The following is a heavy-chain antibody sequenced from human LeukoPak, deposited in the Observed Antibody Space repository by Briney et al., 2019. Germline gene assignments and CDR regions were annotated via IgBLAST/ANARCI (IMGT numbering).Heavy chain of an antibody. D-gene: IGHD3-10*01. V-gene: IGHV4-34*01. CDR2: INHSGST. CDR3: ARRLRITMVRGVIGWFDP. J-gene: IGHJ5*02. CDR1: GGFFSGYY. Sequence: SETLSLTCAVYGGFFSGYYWSWIRQPPGKGLEWIGEINHSGSTNYNPSLKSRVTISVDTSKNQFSLKLSSVTAADTAVYYCARRLRITMVRGVIGWFDPWGQGTLVTVSS.